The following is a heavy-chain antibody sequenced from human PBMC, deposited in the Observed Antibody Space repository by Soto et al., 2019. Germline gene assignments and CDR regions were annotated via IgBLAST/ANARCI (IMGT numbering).Heavy chain of an antibody. Sequence: QVQLVQSGAEVKKPGSSVKVSCKASGGTFSSYTISWVRQAPGQGLEWMGRIIPILGIANYAQKFQGRVTITADKSTSTAYMELSRLRSEDTAVYYCARDLGYSYGYSYYFDYWGQGTLVTVSS. D-gene: IGHD5-18*01. CDR1: GGTFSSYT. CDR3: ARDLGYSYGYSYYFDY. V-gene: IGHV1-69*08. CDR2: IIPILGIA. J-gene: IGHJ4*02.